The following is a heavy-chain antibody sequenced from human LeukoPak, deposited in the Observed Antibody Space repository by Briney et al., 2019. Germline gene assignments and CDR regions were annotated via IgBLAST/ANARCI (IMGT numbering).Heavy chain of an antibody. D-gene: IGHD4-17*01. CDR3: ARGYGVYVY. CDR1: GFTASSNY. V-gene: IGHV3-53*01. Sequence: GGSLLLSCAASGFTASSNYMTWVRQAPGQGLEWVSVIYFGGTTYYADSVKGRFTISRDNSKNTVYLQMNSLRVEDTAVYYCARGYGVYVYWGQGTLVSVSS. J-gene: IGHJ4*02. CDR2: IYFGGTT.